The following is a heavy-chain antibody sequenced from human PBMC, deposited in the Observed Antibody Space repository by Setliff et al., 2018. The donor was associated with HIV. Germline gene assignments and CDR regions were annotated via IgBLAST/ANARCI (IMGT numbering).Heavy chain of an antibody. CDR3: ARDPPGSGFHLDY. CDR2: IWADEITK. CDR1: GFTFEDYG. J-gene: IGHJ4*02. D-gene: IGHD5-12*01. Sequence: GGSLRLSCAVSGFTFEDYGMSWVRQAPGKGLEWVAMIWADEITKFYADSVKGRFTISRDNSKNTMYLQMNTLRVEDTAVYYCARDPPGSGFHLDYWGQGTPVTVSS. V-gene: IGHV3-33*08.